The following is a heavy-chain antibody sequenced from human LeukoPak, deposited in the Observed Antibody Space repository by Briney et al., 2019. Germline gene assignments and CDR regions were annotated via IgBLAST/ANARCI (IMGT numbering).Heavy chain of an antibody. CDR2: IYYSGST. CDR3: ARFVVPAAPPSI. CDR1: GGSISSSSYY. V-gene: IGHV4-39*07. Sequence: PSQTLSLTCTVSGGSISSSSYYWGWIRQPPGKGLEWIGSIYYSGSTYYNPSLKSRVTISVDTSKNQFSLKLSSVTAADTAVYYCARFVVPAAPPSIWGQGTMVTVSS. J-gene: IGHJ3*02. D-gene: IGHD2-2*01.